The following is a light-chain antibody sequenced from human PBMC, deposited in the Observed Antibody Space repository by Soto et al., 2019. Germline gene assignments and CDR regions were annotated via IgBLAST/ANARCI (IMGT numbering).Light chain of an antibody. J-gene: IGLJ1*01. CDR1: RSDVGGYNY. CDR2: DVS. Sequence: QSVLTQPASVSGSPGQSITISCTGTRSDVGGYNYVSWYQQHPGKAPKLMIYDVSNRPSGFSNRFSGSKSGNTASLTISGLQAEDEADYYCSSYTSSSTLVFGTGTKLTVL. V-gene: IGLV2-14*01. CDR3: SSYTSSSTLV.